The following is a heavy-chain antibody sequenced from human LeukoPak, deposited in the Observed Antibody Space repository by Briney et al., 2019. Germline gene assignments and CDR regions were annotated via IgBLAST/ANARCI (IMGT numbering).Heavy chain of an antibody. V-gene: IGHV3-23*01. CDR1: GFTFSSYA. CDR2: ISGSGGST. CDR3: AKDRSIGTYYTFDH. D-gene: IGHD1-26*01. Sequence: GGSLRLSCAASGFTFSSYAMSWVRQAPGKGLEWVSAISGSGGSTYYADSVKGRFTVSRDNSNNRLYLHMSGLTAADTAVYYCAKDRSIGTYYTFDHWGQGSLVTVSS. J-gene: IGHJ4*02.